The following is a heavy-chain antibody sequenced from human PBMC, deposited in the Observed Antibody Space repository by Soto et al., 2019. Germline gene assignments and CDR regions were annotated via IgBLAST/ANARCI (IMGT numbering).Heavy chain of an antibody. Sequence: QVQLVESGGGVVQPGRSLRLSCAASGFTFSSYGMHWVRQAPGKGLEWVAVISYDGSNKYYADSVKGRFTISRDNSKNTLYLQMNSLRAEDTAVYYCAKGGGLALWTPLWDWGQGTLVTVSS. V-gene: IGHV3-30*18. CDR3: AKGGGLALWTPLWD. D-gene: IGHD5-18*01. J-gene: IGHJ4*02. CDR2: ISYDGSNK. CDR1: GFTFSSYG.